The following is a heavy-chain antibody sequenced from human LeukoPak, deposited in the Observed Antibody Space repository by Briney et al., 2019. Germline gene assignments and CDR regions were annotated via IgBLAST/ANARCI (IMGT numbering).Heavy chain of an antibody. J-gene: IGHJ2*01. D-gene: IGHD3-9*01. Sequence: SETLSLTCTVSGGSISSYYWSWLRQPPGKGLEWIGYIYYSGSTNYKPSLKSRVTISVDTSKNQFSLKLSSVTAADTAVYYCARPTGGWYSDLWGRGTLVTVSS. CDR2: IYYSGST. V-gene: IGHV4-59*08. CDR1: GGSISSYY. CDR3: ARPTGGWYSDL.